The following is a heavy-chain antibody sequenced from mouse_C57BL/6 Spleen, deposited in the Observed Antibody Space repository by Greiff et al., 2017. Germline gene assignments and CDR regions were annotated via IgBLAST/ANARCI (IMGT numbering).Heavy chain of an antibody. D-gene: IGHD1-1*01. J-gene: IGHJ2*01. V-gene: IGHV1-82*01. CDR2: IYPGDGDT. CDR1: GYAFTSSW. CDR3: ARDGYYGSTNYFDY. Sequence: VQLQQSGPELVKPGASVKLSCKASGYAFTSSWMNWVKQRPGQGLEWIGRIYPGDGDTNYNGKFKGKATLTADKSSSTAYMQLSSLTAEDSAVYFCARDGYYGSTNYFDYWGQGTTLTVSS.